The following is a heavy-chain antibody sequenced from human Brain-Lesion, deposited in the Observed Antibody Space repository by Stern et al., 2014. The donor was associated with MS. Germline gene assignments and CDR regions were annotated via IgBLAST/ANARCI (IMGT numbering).Heavy chain of an antibody. CDR2: TTPNTGGP. CDR1: GYIFTGYY. J-gene: IGHJ6*02. CDR3: ARDQRGITIFGVVTDYYYLGMDV. V-gene: IGHV1-2*02. D-gene: IGHD3-3*01. Sequence: QDQLVQSGAEVKKPGASVKVSCKTSGYIFTGYYIHWVRQAPGQGLEWMAWTTPNTGGPKYAQKFQGRVTMSRDTSISTAYVELRSLTSDDTAVYYCARDQRGITIFGVVTDYYYLGMDVWGQGTTVTVSS.